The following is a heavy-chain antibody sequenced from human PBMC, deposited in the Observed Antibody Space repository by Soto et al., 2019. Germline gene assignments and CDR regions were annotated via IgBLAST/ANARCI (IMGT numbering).Heavy chain of an antibody. D-gene: IGHD6-6*01. Sequence: GASVKVSCKASGYTFTGYYMHWVRQAPGQGLEWMGWINPNSGGTNYAQKFQGWVTMTRDTSISTAYMELSRLRSDDTAVYYCAREAARPDYYYYGMDVWGQGTTVTVSS. V-gene: IGHV1-2*04. J-gene: IGHJ6*02. CDR1: GYTFTGYY. CDR2: INPNSGGT. CDR3: AREAARPDYYYYGMDV.